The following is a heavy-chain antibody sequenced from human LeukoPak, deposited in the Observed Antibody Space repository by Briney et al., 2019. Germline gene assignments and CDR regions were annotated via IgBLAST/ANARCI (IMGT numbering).Heavy chain of an antibody. Sequence: SETLSLTCTVSGGSISSGDYYWSWIRQPPGKGLEWIGYIYYSGSTYYNPSLMSRVSISVDTSKNQFSLKLSSVTAADTAVYYCARESSDYRGDSWYFDYWGQGTLVTVSS. CDR1: GGSISSGDYY. CDR2: IYYSGST. CDR3: ARESSDYRGDSWYFDY. V-gene: IGHV4-30-4*01. J-gene: IGHJ4*02. D-gene: IGHD4-23*01.